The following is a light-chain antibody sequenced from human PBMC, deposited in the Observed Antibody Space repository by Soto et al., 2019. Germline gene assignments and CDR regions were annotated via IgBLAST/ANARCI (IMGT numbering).Light chain of an antibody. CDR1: QSVSSN. CDR3: HQYHHWPPSFT. Sequence: EIVLTQSPATLSVSPGERATLSCRASQSVSSNLAWYQHKPGQAPRLLIYAASTGATGIPARFSGSGSGTDFTLTISSLQSEDFAVYYCHQYHHWPPSFTFGPGTKVDIK. CDR2: AAS. V-gene: IGKV3-15*01. J-gene: IGKJ3*01.